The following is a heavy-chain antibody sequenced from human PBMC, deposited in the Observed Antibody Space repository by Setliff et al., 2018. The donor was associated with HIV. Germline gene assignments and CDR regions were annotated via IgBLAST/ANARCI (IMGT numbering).Heavy chain of an antibody. J-gene: IGHJ5*02. CDR1: GYSINSGFS. V-gene: IGHV4-38-2*01. D-gene: IGHD6-19*01. CDR2: IYQSGSI. CDR3: ARPRRVRSRAWYWFDI. Sequence: SETLSLTCAASGYSINSGFSRAWIRQPPGQGPQWIGSIYQSGSIYYNPSLQSRVTISVDSSKNQFSLNLISVTAADTAVYYCARPRRVRSRAWYWFDIWGQGTLVTVSS.